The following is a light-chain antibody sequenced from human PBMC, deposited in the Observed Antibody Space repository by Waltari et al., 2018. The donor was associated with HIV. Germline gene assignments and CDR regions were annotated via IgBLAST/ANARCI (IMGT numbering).Light chain of an antibody. J-gene: IGKJ5*01. V-gene: IGKV1-39*01. CDR3: QQTYSPPRT. CDR2: LAP. Sequence: DIQMTHSPPSLSPAFGVTTTFTCRASQTIHNYLNWYQYKPGQVPKLLIYLAPTLNTGVPSRFSGGGSGTSFSLTVSGVQAEDLATYFCQQTYSPPRTFGQGTRLE. CDR1: QTIHNY.